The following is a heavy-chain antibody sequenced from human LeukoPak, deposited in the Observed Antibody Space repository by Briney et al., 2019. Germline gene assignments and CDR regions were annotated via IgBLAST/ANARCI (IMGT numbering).Heavy chain of an antibody. V-gene: IGHV4-59*01. CDR3: ATTTSGGDAFDI. CDR1: GGSISSYY. CDR2: IYYSGST. D-gene: IGHD1-26*01. J-gene: IGHJ3*02. Sequence: SETLSLTCTVSGGSISSYYWSWIRQPPGKGLEWIGYIYYSGSTNYNPSLKSRVTISVDTSNNQFSLNLRSVTAADTAVYYCATTTSGGDAFDIWGQGTMVTVSS.